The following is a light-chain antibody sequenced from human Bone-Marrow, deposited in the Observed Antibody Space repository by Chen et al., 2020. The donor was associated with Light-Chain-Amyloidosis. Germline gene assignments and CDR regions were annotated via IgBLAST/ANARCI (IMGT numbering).Light chain of an antibody. Sequence: SVWTRPPSVSAAPGQNVSIPCSGSNSNIGSNYVSWYQQLPGAAPELLIYDNNKRPPEILDRFSGSKSGTSATLGISGLQTGDEADYYCGTWDSSLSAVVFGGGTKLTVL. CDR1: NSNIGSNY. CDR2: DNN. J-gene: IGLJ3*02. V-gene: IGLV1-51*01. CDR3: GTWDSSLSAVV.